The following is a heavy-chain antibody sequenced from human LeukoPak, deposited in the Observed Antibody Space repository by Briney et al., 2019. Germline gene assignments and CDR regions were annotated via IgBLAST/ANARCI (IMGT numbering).Heavy chain of an antibody. Sequence: ASVKVSCKASGYTFISYGIGWVRQAPGQGLEWMGWISAYNGNTNYAQKLQGRVTMTTDTSTSTAYMELRSLRSDDTAVYYCARDGVGLAAADTVGDYWGQGTLVTVSS. CDR1: GYTFISYG. CDR3: ARDGVGLAAADTVGDY. J-gene: IGHJ4*02. CDR2: ISAYNGNT. D-gene: IGHD6-13*01. V-gene: IGHV1-18*01.